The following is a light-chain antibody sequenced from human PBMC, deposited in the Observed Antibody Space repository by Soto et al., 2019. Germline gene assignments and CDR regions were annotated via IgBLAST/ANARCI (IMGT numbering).Light chain of an antibody. CDR3: QQYGDSPWT. CDR2: GTS. J-gene: IGKJ1*01. Sequence: EIVLTQSPGTLSLSPGERATLSCRARQSVGSSYLAWYQQKPGQAPRLLIYGTSSRATGIPDRFSGSGSGTDFTLTISRLEPEDFAGDYCQQYGDSPWTFGQGTKVDIK. CDR1: QSVGSSY. V-gene: IGKV3-20*01.